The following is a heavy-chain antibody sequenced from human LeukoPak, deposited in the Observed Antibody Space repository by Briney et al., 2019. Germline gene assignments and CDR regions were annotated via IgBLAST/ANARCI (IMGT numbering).Heavy chain of an antibody. Sequence: ASVKVSCKASGYTFTAYYMHWVRQAPGQGLEWMGWIDTNSGGTNYAQKFQGRVTITRDTLIGTAYMELSSLISDDTAVYYCASEAYCSGGSCSLHRVASWGQGTLVTVSS. J-gene: IGHJ4*02. D-gene: IGHD2-15*01. CDR2: IDTNSGGT. CDR1: GYTFTAYY. V-gene: IGHV1-2*02. CDR3: ASEAYCSGGSCSLHRVAS.